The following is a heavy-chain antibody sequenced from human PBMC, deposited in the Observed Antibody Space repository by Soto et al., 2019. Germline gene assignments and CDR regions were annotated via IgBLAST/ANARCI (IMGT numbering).Heavy chain of an antibody. J-gene: IGHJ4*02. CDR1: GGSFSGYY. CDR3: ARGGIEAAGSL. Sequence: QVQLQQWGAGLLKPSETLSLTCAVYGGSFSGYYWSWIRQPPGKGLEWIGEINPSGSTNYNPSLKRRVTISVDTSKNQFSLKLSSVTAADTAVYYCARGGIEAAGSLWGQGTLVTVSS. CDR2: INPSGST. D-gene: IGHD6-13*01. V-gene: IGHV4-34*01.